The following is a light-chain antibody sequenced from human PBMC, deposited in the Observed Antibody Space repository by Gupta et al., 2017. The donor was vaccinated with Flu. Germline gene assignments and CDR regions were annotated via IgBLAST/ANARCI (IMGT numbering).Light chain of an antibody. Sequence: EVVTPPPPATLSLSPGDSATLSCRARQSVSTYVAWYQQKPGQAPRLLIYATSTRATGIPARFSGSQSGTEFTLTISSLQSEDFAVYYCQRYNDWPPITFGQGTRLDIK. CDR3: QRYNDWPPIT. CDR1: QSVSTY. V-gene: IGKV3-15*01. CDR2: ATS. J-gene: IGKJ5*01.